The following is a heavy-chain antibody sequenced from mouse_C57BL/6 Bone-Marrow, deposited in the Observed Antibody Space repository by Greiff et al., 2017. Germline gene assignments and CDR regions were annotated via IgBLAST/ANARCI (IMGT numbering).Heavy chain of an antibody. CDR3: ANYYGLEGFAY. CDR1: GYTFTSYW. D-gene: IGHD1-1*01. CDR2: IYPGSGST. J-gene: IGHJ3*01. V-gene: IGHV1-55*01. Sequence: VQLQESGAELVKPGASVKMSCKASGYTFTSYWITWVKQRPGQGLEWIGDIYPGSGSTNYNEKFKSKATLTVDTASSTAYMQLSSLTSEDSAVYYCANYYGLEGFAYWGQGTLVTVSA.